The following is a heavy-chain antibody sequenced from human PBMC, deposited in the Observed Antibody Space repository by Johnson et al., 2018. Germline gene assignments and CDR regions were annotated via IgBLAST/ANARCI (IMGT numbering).Heavy chain of an antibody. V-gene: IGHV3-20*04. CDR1: GFTFDDYG. J-gene: IGHJ1*01. Sequence: EVQLVETGGGVVRPGGSXRLSCAASGFTFDDYGMSWVRQAPGKGLEWVAGINWNGGSTGYADSVKGRFTISRDNAKNTLHLQGNSLRAEDTAGYYCAREDVSGGRYFQHWGQGTLVTVSS. D-gene: IGHD6-25*01. CDR3: AREDVSGGRYFQH. CDR2: INWNGGST.